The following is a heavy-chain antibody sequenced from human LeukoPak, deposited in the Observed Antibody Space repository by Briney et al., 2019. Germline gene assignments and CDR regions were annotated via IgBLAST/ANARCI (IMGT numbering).Heavy chain of an antibody. J-gene: IGHJ4*02. CDR1: EFTFSTYS. V-gene: IGHV3-21*04. CDR3: AKYLSVSHVYSYGFDY. Sequence: GGSLRLSCAASEFTFSTYSMNWVRQAPGKGLEWVSSISSGSTYIYYADSVKGRFTISRDNSKNTFYLQMNSLRAEDTAVYYCAKYLSVSHVYSYGFDYWGQGTLVTVSS. CDR2: ISSGSTYI. D-gene: IGHD5-18*01.